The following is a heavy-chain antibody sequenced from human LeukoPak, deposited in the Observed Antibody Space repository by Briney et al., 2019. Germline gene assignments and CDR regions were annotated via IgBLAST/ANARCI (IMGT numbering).Heavy chain of an antibody. J-gene: IGHJ3*02. V-gene: IGHV3-23*01. CDR1: GFTFSSYA. CDR3: AKYYGLGVVPAARTMNRCFDI. Sequence: PGGSLRLSCAASGFTFSSYAMSWVRQAPGKGLEWVSAISGSGGSTYYADSVKGRFTISRDNSKNTLYLQMNSLRAEDTAVYYCAKYYGLGVVPAARTMNRCFDIWGQGTMVTVSS. D-gene: IGHD2-2*01. CDR2: ISGSGGST.